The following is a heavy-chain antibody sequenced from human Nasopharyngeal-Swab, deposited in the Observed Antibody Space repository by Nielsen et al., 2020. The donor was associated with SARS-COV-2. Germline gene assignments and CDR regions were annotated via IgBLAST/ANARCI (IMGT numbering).Heavy chain of an antibody. D-gene: IGHD5-24*01. CDR2: IRSKGNSYAT. J-gene: IGHJ4*02. V-gene: IGHV3-73*01. CDR1: GFIFSDSA. CDR3: ARDGDGYNTH. Sequence: GESLKISCAASGFIFSDSAIHWVRQASGKGLEWVGRIRSKGNSYATAYAASVKGRFTISRDDSKNTAYLQMNSLGAEDTAVYYCARDGDGYNTHWGQGTLVTVSS.